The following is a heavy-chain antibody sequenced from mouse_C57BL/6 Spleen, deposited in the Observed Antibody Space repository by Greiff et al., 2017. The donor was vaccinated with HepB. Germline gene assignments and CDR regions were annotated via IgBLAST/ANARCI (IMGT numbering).Heavy chain of an antibody. CDR2: INPSSGYT. D-gene: IGHD1-1*01. CDR1: GYTFTSYW. J-gene: IGHJ2*01. Sequence: VQLQQSGAELAKPGASVKLSCKASGYTFTSYWMHWVKQRPGQGLEWIGYINPSSGYTKYNQKFKDKATLTADKSSRTAYMQLSSLTYEDSAVYYCASPLTTVVATDFDYWGQGTTLTVSS. CDR3: ASPLTTVVATDFDY. V-gene: IGHV1-7*01.